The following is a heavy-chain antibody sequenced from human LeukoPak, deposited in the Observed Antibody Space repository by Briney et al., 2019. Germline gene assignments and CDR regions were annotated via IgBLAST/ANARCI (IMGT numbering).Heavy chain of an antibody. J-gene: IGHJ4*02. D-gene: IGHD2-21*02. CDR2: IYTSGST. CDR1: GVSISTYY. V-gene: IGHV4-4*07. Sequence: SETLSLTCTVSGVSISTYYWSWIRQPAGKGLEWIGRIYTSGSTNYNPSLKSRVTMSVDTSNNQFSLKLSSVTATDTAVYYCARTAYCGGDCYSFDYWGQGTLVTVSS. CDR3: ARTAYCGGDCYSFDY.